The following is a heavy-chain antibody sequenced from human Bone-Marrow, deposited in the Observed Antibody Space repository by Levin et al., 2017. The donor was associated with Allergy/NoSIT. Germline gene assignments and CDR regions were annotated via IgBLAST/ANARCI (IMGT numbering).Heavy chain of an antibody. CDR1: GGSISSSGFY. D-gene: IGHD5-12*01. V-gene: IGHV4-31*02. CDR3: ARDSGHTTYDALGGDGFDI. J-gene: IGHJ3*02. Sequence: SETLSLTCTVSGGSISSSGFYWTWIRQHPRKGLEWIGYIYYSGSTYYNPSPSLKSRVTISLDRPQNQFSLRLPSVTAADTAIYYCARDSGHTTYDALGGDGFDIWGQGTMVTVSS. CDR2: IYYSGST.